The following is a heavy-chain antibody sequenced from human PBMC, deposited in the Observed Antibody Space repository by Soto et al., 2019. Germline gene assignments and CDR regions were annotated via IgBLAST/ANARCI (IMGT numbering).Heavy chain of an antibody. Sequence: PGESLKISCKGSGYSFTSYWIGWGRQMPGKGLGWVGIIYPGDSDTRYSPSFQGQVTIPADKSISTAYLQWSSLKASDTAMYYCARHYCSSTSCYPVYYYYYGMDVWGQGTTVTVSS. CDR2: IYPGDSDT. J-gene: IGHJ6*02. CDR1: GYSFTSYW. V-gene: IGHV5-51*01. CDR3: ARHYCSSTSCYPVYYYYYGMDV. D-gene: IGHD2-2*01.